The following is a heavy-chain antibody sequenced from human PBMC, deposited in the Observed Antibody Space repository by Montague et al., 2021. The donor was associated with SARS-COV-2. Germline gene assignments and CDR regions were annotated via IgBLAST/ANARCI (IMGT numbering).Heavy chain of an antibody. CDR3: VRASLIKARIAVAGTTVY. CDR1: GFTFNNYA. CDR2: ISYDGSNK. J-gene: IGHJ4*02. D-gene: IGHD6-19*01. Sequence: SLRLSCAASGFTFNNYAIHWVRQAPGKGLEWVAIISYDGSNKYCADSVKGRFAISRDNSKNTLYLQMNSLRAEDTAVYYCVRASLIKARIAVAGTTVYWGQGTLVTISS. V-gene: IGHV3-30*09.